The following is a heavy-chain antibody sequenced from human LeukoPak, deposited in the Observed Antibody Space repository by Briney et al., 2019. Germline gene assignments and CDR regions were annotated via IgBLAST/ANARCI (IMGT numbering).Heavy chain of an antibody. Sequence: GGSLRLACAASGFTFSSYWMRWVRRAPGKGLEWVANIKPNGRETYYVDCVKGRFTISRDNAKSSLYLQMNSLRAEDTAVYYCARDYNLGQGTLVTVSS. CDR1: GFTFSSYW. CDR2: IKPNGRET. J-gene: IGHJ4*02. V-gene: IGHV3-7*01. CDR3: ARDYN.